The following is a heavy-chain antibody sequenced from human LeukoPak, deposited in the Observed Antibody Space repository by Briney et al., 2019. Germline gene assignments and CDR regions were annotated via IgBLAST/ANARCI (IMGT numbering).Heavy chain of an antibody. J-gene: IGHJ6*03. D-gene: IGHD3-3*01. CDR1: GYRFTSCW. Sequence: GESLKTSCKCPGYRFTSCWIGWVRQMPGKGLDLLGIIYPGDSDIRYSPSSQVQVTISADKSISTACLQWSSLKASDTAMYYCARWVSGRITIFGVVINHYYYMDVWGKGATVTVSS. V-gene: IGHV5-51*01. CDR3: ARWVSGRITIFGVVINHYYYMDV. CDR2: IYPGDSDI.